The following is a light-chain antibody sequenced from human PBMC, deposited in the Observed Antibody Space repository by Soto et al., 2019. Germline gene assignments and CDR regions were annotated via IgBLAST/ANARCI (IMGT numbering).Light chain of an antibody. CDR1: QRLVHSEGNTY. CDR3: TQVTQFLT. V-gene: IGKV2-24*01. CDR2: KVS. J-gene: IGKJ4*01. Sequence: DIVMTQTPLSSPVILGQPASISFRSSQRLVHSEGNTYLSCLQQRPGQPARLLIYKVSKRFSGVPDSFSGSGAGTDFTLKSRRVEAEDVGVYDCTQVTQFLTFGGGTKVDFK.